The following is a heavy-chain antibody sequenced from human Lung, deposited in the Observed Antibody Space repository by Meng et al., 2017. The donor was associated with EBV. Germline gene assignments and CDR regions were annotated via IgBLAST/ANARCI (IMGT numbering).Heavy chain of an antibody. V-gene: IGHV4-39*02. CDR3: ARDLVAVAGRGNYFDY. CDR2: IYYSGST. CDR1: GGSISSSRHY. D-gene: IGHD6-19*01. Sequence: QRRESGPGLVKPSETLSLTCTFSGGSISSSRHYWGWIRQPPGKGLEWIGSIYYSGSTYYNPSLRSRVTMSLDTSKNQFSLKLSSVTATDTAVYYCARDLVAVAGRGNYFDYWGQGTLVTVSS. J-gene: IGHJ4*02.